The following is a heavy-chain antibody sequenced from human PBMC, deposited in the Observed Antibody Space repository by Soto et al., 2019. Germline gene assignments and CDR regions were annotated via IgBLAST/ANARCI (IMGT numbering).Heavy chain of an antibody. V-gene: IGHV3-23*01. CDR2: ISGSGGST. CDR1: GFTFSSYA. J-gene: IGHJ3*02. D-gene: IGHD3-3*01. Sequence: GSLRLSCAASGFTFSSYAMSWVRQAPGKGLEWVSAISGSGGSTYYADSVKGRFTISRDNSKNTLYLQMNSLRAEDTAVYYCAKDLTDITIFGVVIRVGAFDIWGQGTMVTVSS. CDR3: AKDLTDITIFGVVIRVGAFDI.